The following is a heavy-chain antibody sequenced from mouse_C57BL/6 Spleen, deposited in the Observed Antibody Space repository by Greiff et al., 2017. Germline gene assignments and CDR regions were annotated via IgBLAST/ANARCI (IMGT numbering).Heavy chain of an antibody. CDR1: GFTFSDYY. CDR3: ARGDYDGAMDY. V-gene: IGHV5-16*01. J-gene: IGHJ4*01. D-gene: IGHD2-4*01. Sequence: EVKLMESEGGLVQPGSSMKLSCTASGFTFSDYYMAWVRQVPEKGLEWVANINYDGSSTYYLDSLKSRFIISRDNAKNILYLQMSSLKSEDTATYYCARGDYDGAMDYWGQGTSVTVSS. CDR2: INYDGSST.